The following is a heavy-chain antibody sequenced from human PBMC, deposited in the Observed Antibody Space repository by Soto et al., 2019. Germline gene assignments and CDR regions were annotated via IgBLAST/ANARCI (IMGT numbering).Heavy chain of an antibody. CDR1: GFTFSSYA. J-gene: IGHJ4*02. D-gene: IGHD3-3*01. CDR3: ARDGSGLGY. CDR2: ISYDGSNK. V-gene: IGHV3-30-3*01. Sequence: GGSLRLSCAASGFTFSSYAMHWVRQAPGKGLEWVAVISYDGSNKYYADSVKGRFTISRDNSKNTLYLQMNSLRAEDTAVYYRARDGSGLGYWGQGTLVTVSS.